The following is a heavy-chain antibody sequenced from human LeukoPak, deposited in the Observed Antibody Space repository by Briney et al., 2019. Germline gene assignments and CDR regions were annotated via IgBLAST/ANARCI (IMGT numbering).Heavy chain of an antibody. CDR1: GGSLSSGGYY. V-gene: IGHV4-31*03. CDR3: ARAGSYRWFDP. D-gene: IGHD3-10*01. Sequence: SETLSLTCSVSGGSLSSGGYYWSWIRQHPGKGLEYIGHIYYSGSTDYTPSLKSRVTISIDTSKNQFSLKVTSVTAADTAVYYCARAGSYRWFDPWGQGTLVTVSS. J-gene: IGHJ5*02. CDR2: IYYSGST.